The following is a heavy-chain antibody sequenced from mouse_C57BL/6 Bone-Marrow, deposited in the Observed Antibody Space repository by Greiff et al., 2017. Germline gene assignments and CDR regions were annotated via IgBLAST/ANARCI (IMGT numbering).Heavy chain of an antibody. Sequence: QVQLQQPGAELVKPGASVKLSCKASGYTFTSYWMQWVKQRPGQGLEWIGEIDPSDSYTNYNQKFKGKATLTVDTSSTAAYMQRSSLTSEDSAVYYGARDSSTTPVAGDYWGQGTTVTVSS. CDR2: IDPSDSYT. V-gene: IGHV1-50*01. CDR3: ARDSSTTPVAGDY. J-gene: IGHJ2*01. CDR1: GYTFTSYW. D-gene: IGHD1-1*01.